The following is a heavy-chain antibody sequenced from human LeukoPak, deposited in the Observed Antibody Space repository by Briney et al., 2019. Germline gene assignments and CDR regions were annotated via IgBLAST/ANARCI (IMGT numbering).Heavy chain of an antibody. CDR1: GGSFSGYY. J-gene: IGHJ4*02. D-gene: IGHD3-22*01. CDR3: ARRGVYYDSSGYHYYFDY. CDR2: INHSGST. Sequence: SETLSLTCAVYGGSFSGYYWSWIRQPPGKGLEWIGEINHSGSTNYNPSLKSRVTISVDTSKNQFSLELSSVTAADTAVYYCARRGVYYDSSGYHYYFDYWGQGTLVTVSS. V-gene: IGHV4-34*01.